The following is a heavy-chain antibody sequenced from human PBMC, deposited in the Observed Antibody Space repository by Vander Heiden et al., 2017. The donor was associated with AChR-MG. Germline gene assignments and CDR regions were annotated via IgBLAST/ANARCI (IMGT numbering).Heavy chain of an antibody. CDR3: ARESGGDYRFDY. D-gene: IGHD4-17*01. CDR2: INPNSGCT. J-gene: IGHJ4*02. Sequence: QVQLVPSGAEVKKPGASVKVSCKASGYPFTGYYMHWVRQAPGQGLESMGWINPNSGCTNYAQKFQGRVTMTRDTSTSTAYMELSRLRSDDTAVYYCARESGGDYRFDYWGQGTLVTVSS. V-gene: IGHV1-2*02. CDR1: GYPFTGYY.